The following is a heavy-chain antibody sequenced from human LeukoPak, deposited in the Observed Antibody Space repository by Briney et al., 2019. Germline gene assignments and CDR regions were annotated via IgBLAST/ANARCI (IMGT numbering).Heavy chain of an antibody. Sequence: GASVKVSCKASGYTFTSYAMNWVRQAPGQGLEWMGWIEPNSGDTNYPEKFQGRITMTRDTSISTAYMELSRLTSDDTAVYFCARDYFTFTSKSYNFFDPWGQGTLVTVSS. CDR3: ARDYFTFTSKSYNFFDP. J-gene: IGHJ5*02. V-gene: IGHV1-2*02. D-gene: IGHD1-20*01. CDR2: IEPNSGDT. CDR1: GYTFTSYA.